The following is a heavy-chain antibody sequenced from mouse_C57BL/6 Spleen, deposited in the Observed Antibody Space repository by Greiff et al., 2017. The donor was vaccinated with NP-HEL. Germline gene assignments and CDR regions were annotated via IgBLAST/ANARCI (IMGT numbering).Heavy chain of an antibody. D-gene: IGHD2-5*01. CDR1: GYTFTSYW. CDR2: IYPGSGST. J-gene: IGHJ2*01. Sequence: QVQLKQPGAELVKPGASVKMSCKASGYTFTSYWITWVKQRPGQGLEWIGDIYPGSGSTNYNEKFKSKATLTVDTSSSTAYMQLSSLTSEDSAVYYCAREGSNYVGYFDYWGQGTTLTVSS. V-gene: IGHV1-55*01. CDR3: AREGSNYVGYFDY.